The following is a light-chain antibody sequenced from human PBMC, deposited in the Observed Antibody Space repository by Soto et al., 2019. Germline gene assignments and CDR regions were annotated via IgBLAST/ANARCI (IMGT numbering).Light chain of an antibody. V-gene: IGKV4-1*01. CDR2: WAS. CDR1: QSLLNTSNNKNY. Sequence: DIVMTQSPDSLAVSLGVRATINCKSSQSLLNTSNNKNYLTWYQQKPGQPPKLLIYWASTRESGVPDRFSGSGSGTDFTLTISSLQAEDVAVYYCQQYYSAPRTFGQGTKVEIK. J-gene: IGKJ1*01. CDR3: QQYYSAPRT.